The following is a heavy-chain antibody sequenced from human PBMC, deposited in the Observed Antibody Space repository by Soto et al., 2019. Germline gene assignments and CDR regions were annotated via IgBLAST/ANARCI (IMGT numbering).Heavy chain of an antibody. V-gene: IGHV1-8*01. J-gene: IGHJ6*03. D-gene: IGHD6-13*01. CDR3: ARGPGSWYYYYMDV. Sequence: QVQLVQSGAEVKKPGASVKVSCKASGYTFTSYDINWVRQATGQGLEWMGGMNPNSGNTGYAQKFQGRVTMTRNTSISTAYMALSSLRSEDTAVYYCARGPGSWYYYYMDVWGKGTTVTVSS. CDR1: GYTFTSYD. CDR2: MNPNSGNT.